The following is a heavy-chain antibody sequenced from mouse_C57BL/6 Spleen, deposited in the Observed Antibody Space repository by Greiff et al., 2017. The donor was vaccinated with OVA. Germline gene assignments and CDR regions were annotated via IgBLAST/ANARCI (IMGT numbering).Heavy chain of an antibody. CDR2: IWTGGGT. CDR1: GFSLTSYA. D-gene: IGHD1-1*01. V-gene: IGHV2-9-1*01. Sequence: VKLMESGPGLVAPSQSLSITCTVSGFSLTSYAISWVRQPPGKGLEWLGVIWTGGGTNYNSALKSRLSISKDNSKSQVFLKMNSLQTDDTARYYCARNYYYGSSYDWYFDVWGTGTTVTVSS. CDR3: ARNYYYGSSYDWYFDV. J-gene: IGHJ1*03.